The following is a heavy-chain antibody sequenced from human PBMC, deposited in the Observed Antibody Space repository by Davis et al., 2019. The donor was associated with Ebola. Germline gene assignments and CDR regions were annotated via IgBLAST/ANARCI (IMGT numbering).Heavy chain of an antibody. CDR1: GYTFTGYY. Sequence: ASVKVSCKASGYTFTGYYMHWVRQAPGQGLEWMGWINPNSGGTNYAQKFQGRVTMTRDTSISTAYMELSRLGSDDTAVYYCARTLTRYCSSTSCYSPNWFDPWGQGTLVTVSS. V-gene: IGHV1-2*02. D-gene: IGHD2-2*01. CDR2: INPNSGGT. CDR3: ARTLTRYCSSTSCYSPNWFDP. J-gene: IGHJ5*02.